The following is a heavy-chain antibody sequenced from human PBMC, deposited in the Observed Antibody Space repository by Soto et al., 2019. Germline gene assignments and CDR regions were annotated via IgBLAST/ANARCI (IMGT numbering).Heavy chain of an antibody. Sequence: PGGSLRLSCAASGLTVSNAYMAWVRQAPGMGLEWVSVILVDGRTFYVDSVKGRFTISRDSSQNTVYLQMNSLTVGDTALYYCAKATATGGGAFDICGQGTMVTVSS. V-gene: IGHV3-53*01. J-gene: IGHJ3*02. D-gene: IGHD2-8*02. CDR1: GLTVSNAY. CDR3: AKATATGGGAFDI. CDR2: ILVDGRT.